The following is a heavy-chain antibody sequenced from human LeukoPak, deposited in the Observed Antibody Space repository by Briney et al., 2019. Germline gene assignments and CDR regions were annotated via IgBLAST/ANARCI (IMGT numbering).Heavy chain of an antibody. V-gene: IGHV4-59*02. Sequence: PGGSLRLSCAASGFTVSSNYMNWVRQAPGKGLEWIGYIYYSGSTNYNPSLKSRVTISVDTSKNQFSLKLSSVTAADTAVYYCARGAWMHYYDSSGPGPRYFDYWGQGTLVTVSS. CDR2: IYYSGST. D-gene: IGHD3-22*01. CDR1: GFTVSSNY. CDR3: ARGAWMHYYDSSGPGPRYFDY. J-gene: IGHJ4*02.